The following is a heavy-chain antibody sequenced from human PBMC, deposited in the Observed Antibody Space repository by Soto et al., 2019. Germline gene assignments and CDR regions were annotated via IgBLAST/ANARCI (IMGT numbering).Heavy chain of an antibody. D-gene: IGHD3-22*01. V-gene: IGHV3-53*01. Sequence: PGGSLSLSGAACGFTVSSTQMTWVGQVQGKGLEWGSVIFIGGTTQYAVSVKGRFTISTDKSENTMYLQMNSLRAEDTAVYYCARAVNYYESRGSSWFDPWGQGALVTVSS. CDR3: ARAVNYYESRGSSWFDP. CDR2: IFIGGTT. CDR1: GFTVSSTQ. J-gene: IGHJ5*02.